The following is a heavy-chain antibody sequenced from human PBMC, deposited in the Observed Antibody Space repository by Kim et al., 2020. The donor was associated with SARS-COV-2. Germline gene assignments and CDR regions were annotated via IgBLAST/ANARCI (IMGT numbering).Heavy chain of an antibody. V-gene: IGHV3-7*03. CDR3: ARGVYRSGWIFDC. J-gene: IGHJ4*02. CDR1: GFTFSSHW. CDR2: MNQDGSEK. D-gene: IGHD6-19*01. Sequence: GGSLRLSCAASGFTFSSHWMNWVRQAPGKGLEWVANMNQDGSEKHYVDSVKGRFTISRDNAKNSLDLQMNNLRTEDTAVYYCARGVYRSGWIFDCWGQGTLVTVSS.